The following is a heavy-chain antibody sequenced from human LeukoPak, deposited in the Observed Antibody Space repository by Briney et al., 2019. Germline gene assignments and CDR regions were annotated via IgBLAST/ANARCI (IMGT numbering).Heavy chain of an antibody. V-gene: IGHV4-59*01. CDR2: IYDTGST. Sequence: SETLSLTCTVSGGSIRGYYWSWIRQPPGKGLQWIGYIYDTGSTNYNPSLKNRVTISVDTSKNQFSLKLSSVTAADTAVYYCARVGVGATFGMDVWGQGTTVTVSS. J-gene: IGHJ6*02. CDR1: GGSIRGYY. CDR3: ARVGVGATFGMDV. D-gene: IGHD1-26*01.